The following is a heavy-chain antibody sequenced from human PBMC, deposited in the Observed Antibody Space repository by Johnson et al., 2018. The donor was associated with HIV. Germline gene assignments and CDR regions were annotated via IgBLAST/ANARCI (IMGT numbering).Heavy chain of an antibody. D-gene: IGHD6-19*01. CDR3: ARDQSSGPHDAFDI. V-gene: IGHV3-7*01. Sequence: EVQLVESGGGVVQPGRSLRLSCAASGFTFSSYAMHWVRQAPGKGLEWVANIKHDGREKYYVDSVKGRFTISRDNAKNSLYLQMNSLRAEDTVVYYCARDQSSGPHDAFDIWGQGTMVTVSS. CDR1: GFTFSSYA. J-gene: IGHJ3*02. CDR2: IKHDGREK.